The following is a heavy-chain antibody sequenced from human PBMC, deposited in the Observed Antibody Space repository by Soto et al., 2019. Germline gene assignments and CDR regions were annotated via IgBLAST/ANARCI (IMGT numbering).Heavy chain of an antibody. V-gene: IGHV3-74*01. CDR1: GFTFSSYW. Sequence: GGSLRLSCAASGFTFSSYWMHWVRQAPGKGLVWVSRINSDGSSTSYADSVKGRFTISRDNAKNTLYLQMNSLRAEDTAVYYCARVGSIAALPLDYWGQGTLVTVSS. CDR3: ARVGSIAALPLDY. J-gene: IGHJ4*02. D-gene: IGHD6-6*01. CDR2: INSDGSST.